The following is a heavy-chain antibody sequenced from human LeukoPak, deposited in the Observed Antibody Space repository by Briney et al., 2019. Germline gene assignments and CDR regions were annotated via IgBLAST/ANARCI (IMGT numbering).Heavy chain of an antibody. D-gene: IGHD6-13*01. CDR1: GGSISSYY. CDR3: ARIAAAGTPAYFDY. V-gene: IGHV4-4*07. CDR2: IYTSGST. Sequence: PSETLSLTCTVSGGSISSYYWSWIRQPAGKGLEWIGRIYTSGSTNYNPSLKSRVTMSVDTSKNQFSLKLSSVTAADTAVYYCARIAAAGTPAYFDYWGQGTLVTVSS. J-gene: IGHJ4*02.